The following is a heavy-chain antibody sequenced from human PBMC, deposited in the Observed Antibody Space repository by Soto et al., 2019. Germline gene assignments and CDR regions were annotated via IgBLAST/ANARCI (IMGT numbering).Heavy chain of an antibody. D-gene: IGHD5-12*01. CDR1: GFTFSSYA. CDR3: ARDSGRMTVSAYHFAY. CDR2: ISYDGSNK. V-gene: IGHV3-30-3*01. J-gene: IGHJ4*02. Sequence: GGSLRLSCAASGFTFSSYAMHWVRQAPGKGLEWVAVISYDGSNKYYADSVKGRFTISRDNSKNTLHLQMNSLRAEDTAVYYCARDSGRMTVSAYHFAYWGQRTLVPVSS.